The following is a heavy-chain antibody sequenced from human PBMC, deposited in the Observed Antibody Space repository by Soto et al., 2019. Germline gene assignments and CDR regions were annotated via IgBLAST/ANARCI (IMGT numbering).Heavy chain of an antibody. CDR1: GGSISIGDHY. CDR2: IYYSGNT. J-gene: IGHJ4*02. V-gene: IGHV4-31*01. Sequence: QVQLQESGPGLVKPSQTLSLTCTVSGGSISIGDHYWSWIRHRPGKGLEWIGYIYYSGNTYYNPSLKSLIIMSVDTSKSQFSLMVSSVTAAYTAIYYCAGFSSGEYGGNSGFVYWGQGTLVTVSS. CDR3: AGFSSGEYGGNSGFVY. D-gene: IGHD2-21*02.